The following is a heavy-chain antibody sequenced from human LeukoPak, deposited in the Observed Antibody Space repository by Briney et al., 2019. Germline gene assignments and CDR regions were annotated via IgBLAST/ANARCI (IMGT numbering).Heavy chain of an antibody. Sequence: PGGSLSLSCAASGFIIFKSWMTWVRQAPGKGLEWVAIIKQDASETYYLDSVKGRFTISRDNAKNSIYPHMTRLRVEDTAVYYCARVAGEASGCHPFDIWGQGTMVTTSS. D-gene: IGHD3-22*01. CDR3: ARVAGEASGCHPFDI. CDR2: IKQDASET. J-gene: IGHJ3*02. V-gene: IGHV3-7*01. CDR1: GFIIFKSW.